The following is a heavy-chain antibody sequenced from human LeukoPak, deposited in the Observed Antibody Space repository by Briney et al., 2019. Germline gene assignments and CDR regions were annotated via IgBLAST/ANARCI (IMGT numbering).Heavy chain of an antibody. CDR2: ISSSSSYI. CDR3: ARDQGYSYGYRGGYYGMDV. J-gene: IGHJ6*02. V-gene: IGHV3-21*01. D-gene: IGHD5-18*01. Sequence: GRSLRLSCAASGFTFSSYSMNWVRQAPGKGLEWVSSISSSSSYIYYADSVKGRFTISRDNAKNSLYLQMNSLRAEDTAVYYCARDQGYSYGYRGGYYGMDVWGQGTTVTVSS. CDR1: GFTFSSYS.